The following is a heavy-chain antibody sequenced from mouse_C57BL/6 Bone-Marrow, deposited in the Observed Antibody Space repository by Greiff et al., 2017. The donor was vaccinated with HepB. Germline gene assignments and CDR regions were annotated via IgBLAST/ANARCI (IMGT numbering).Heavy chain of an antibody. CDR2: INYDGSST. D-gene: IGHD2-4*01. CDR3: ARVMITTRRLWYFDV. J-gene: IGHJ1*03. V-gene: IGHV5-16*01. CDR1: GFTFSDYY. Sequence: EVNVVESEGGLVQPGSSMKLSCTASGFTFSDYYMAWVRQVPEKGLEWVANINYDGSSTYYLDSLKSRFIISRDNAKNILYLQMSSLKSEDTATYYCARVMITTRRLWYFDVWGTGTTVTVSS.